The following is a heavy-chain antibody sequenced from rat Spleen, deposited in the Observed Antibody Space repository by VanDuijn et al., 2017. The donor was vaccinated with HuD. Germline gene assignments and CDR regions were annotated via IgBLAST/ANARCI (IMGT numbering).Heavy chain of an antibody. CDR2: MWNGGGT. J-gene: IGHJ3*01. CDR1: GFSLISYA. CDR3: ARSYGGYTQHWFAY. Sequence: QVQLKESGPGLVQPSQTLSLTCTVPGFSLISYAVNWVRQPPGKGREWMGAMWNGGGTDYDSAFKSRLSISRDTSKSQVFLKMNSLQTDDTAIYFCARSYGGYTQHWFAYWGQGTLVTVSS. V-gene: IGHV2-15*01. D-gene: IGHD1-11*01.